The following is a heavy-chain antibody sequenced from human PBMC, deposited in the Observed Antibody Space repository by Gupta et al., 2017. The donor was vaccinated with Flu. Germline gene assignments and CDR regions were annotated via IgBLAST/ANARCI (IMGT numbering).Heavy chain of an antibody. V-gene: IGHV3-48*03. CDR2: ISSSSDV. CDR3: ARGHWDY. CDR1: GFTFSTYE. J-gene: IGHJ4*02. Sequence: EVQLVESGGGLVQPGGSLRLSCAASGFTFSTYEMNWVRQAPGKGLEWVSFISSSSDVYYADSVKGRFTISRVNAKNSVYLQMNSLRGEDTAVYYCARGHWDYWGQGTLVTVSS.